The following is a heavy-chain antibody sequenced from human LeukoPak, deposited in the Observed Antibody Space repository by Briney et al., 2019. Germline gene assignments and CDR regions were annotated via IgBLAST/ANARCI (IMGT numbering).Heavy chain of an antibody. J-gene: IGHJ4*02. Sequence: GASVKVSCKASGYTFTSYYMHWVRQAPGQGLEWMGIINPSGGSTSYAQKFQGRVTMTRDTSTSTVYMELSSLRSEDTAVYYCARPSIVYGSGSPYYFDYWGQGTLVTVSS. V-gene: IGHV1-46*01. CDR3: ARPSIVYGSGSPYYFDY. CDR1: GYTFTSYY. CDR2: INPSGGST. D-gene: IGHD3-10*01.